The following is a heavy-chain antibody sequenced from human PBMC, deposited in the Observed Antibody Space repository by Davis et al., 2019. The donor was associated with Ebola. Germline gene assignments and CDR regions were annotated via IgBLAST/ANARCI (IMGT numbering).Heavy chain of an antibody. D-gene: IGHD6-13*01. V-gene: IGHV3-21*01. CDR1: GGSISSYY. Sequence: PGGSLRLSCTVSGGSISSYYWSWIRQPPGKGLEWVSSISSSSSYIYYADSVKGRFTISRDNAKNSLYLQMNSLRAEDTAVYYCARRRGSSWPYWGQGTLVTVSS. CDR3: ARRRGSSWPY. CDR2: ISSSSSYI. J-gene: IGHJ4*02.